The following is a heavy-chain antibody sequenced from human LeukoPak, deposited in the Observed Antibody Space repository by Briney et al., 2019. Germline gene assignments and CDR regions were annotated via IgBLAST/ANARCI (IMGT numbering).Heavy chain of an antibody. J-gene: IGHJ4*02. V-gene: IGHV3-15*01. CDR3: TTALMGDDSSGYIDY. D-gene: IGHD3-22*01. CDR2: IKSKTDGGTT. CDR1: GFTFSNAW. Sequence: PGGSLRLSCAASGFTFSNAWMSWVRQAPGKGLEWVGRIKSKTDGGTTDYAAPAKGRFTISRDDSKNTLYLQMNSLKTEDTAVYYCTTALMGDDSSGYIDYWGQGTLVTVSS.